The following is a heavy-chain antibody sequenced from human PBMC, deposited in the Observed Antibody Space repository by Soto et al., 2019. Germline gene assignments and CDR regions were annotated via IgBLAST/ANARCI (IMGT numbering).Heavy chain of an antibody. Sequence: QVQLVQSGAEVKKPGSSVKVSCKASGGTFSSYAISWVRQAPGQGLEWMGGVIPIFGTANYAQKFQGRVTITAHKSTSTAYMELSSLRSEDTAVYYCARDLRYCSSTSCYTSWFDPWGQGTLVTVSS. CDR2: VIPIFGTA. CDR1: GGTFSSYA. V-gene: IGHV1-69*06. J-gene: IGHJ5*02. D-gene: IGHD2-2*02. CDR3: ARDLRYCSSTSCYTSWFDP.